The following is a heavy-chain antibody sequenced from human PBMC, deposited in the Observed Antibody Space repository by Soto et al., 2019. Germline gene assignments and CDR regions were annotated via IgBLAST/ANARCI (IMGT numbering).Heavy chain of an antibody. CDR2: LYWDDDK. CDR3: AHTIVVVPTAHDAFDV. V-gene: IGHV2-5*02. D-gene: IGHD2-2*01. Sequence: QITLKESGPTLVKPTQTLTLTCTFSGFSLSSIGVGVGWMRQPPGKALEWLGILYWDDDKHYSPSLKSRISIAKDTSKEQVVLTLTNMDPVDTATYYCAHTIVVVPTAHDAFDVWGQGTMVTVSS. J-gene: IGHJ3*01. CDR1: GFSLSSIGVG.